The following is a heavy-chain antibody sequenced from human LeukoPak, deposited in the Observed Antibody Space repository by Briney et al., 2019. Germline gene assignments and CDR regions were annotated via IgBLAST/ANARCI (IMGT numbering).Heavy chain of an antibody. CDR1: GFTFSSYE. J-gene: IGHJ4*02. CDR3: ARYYGVDIDY. Sequence: GGSLRLPCAASGFTFSSYEMNWVRQAPGKGLEWVSYISSSGSTIYYADSVKGRFTISRDNAKNSLYLQMNSLRAEDTAVYYCARYYGVDIDYWGQGTLVTVSS. D-gene: IGHD3-10*01. V-gene: IGHV3-48*03. CDR2: ISSSGSTI.